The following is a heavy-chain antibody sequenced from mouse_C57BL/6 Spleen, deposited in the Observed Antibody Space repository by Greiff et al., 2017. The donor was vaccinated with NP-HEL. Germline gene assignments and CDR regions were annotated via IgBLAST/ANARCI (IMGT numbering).Heavy chain of an antibody. J-gene: IGHJ2*01. CDR3: ARDSSGSFDY. V-gene: IGHV1-50*01. CDR1: GYTFTSYW. CDR2: IDTSDSYT. D-gene: IGHD3-2*02. Sequence: VQLQQPGAELVKPGASVKLSCKASGYTFTSYWMQWVKQRPGQGLEWIGEIDTSDSYTNYNQKFKGKATLTVDTSSSTAYMQLSSLTSEDSAVYYCARDSSGSFDYWGQGTTLTVSS.